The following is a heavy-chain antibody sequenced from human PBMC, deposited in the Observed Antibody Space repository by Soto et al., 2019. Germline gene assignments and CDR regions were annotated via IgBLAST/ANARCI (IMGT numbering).Heavy chain of an antibody. CDR1: GFTFSSYA. Sequence: VGSLRLSCAASGFTFSSYAMHWVRQAPGKGLEWVAVISYDGSNKYYADSVKGRFTISRDNSKNTLYLQMNSLRAEDTAVYYCARDRESSSWSYYYYYYGMDVWGQGTTVTVSS. V-gene: IGHV3-30-3*01. CDR2: ISYDGSNK. D-gene: IGHD6-13*01. CDR3: ARDRESSSWSYYYYYYGMDV. J-gene: IGHJ6*02.